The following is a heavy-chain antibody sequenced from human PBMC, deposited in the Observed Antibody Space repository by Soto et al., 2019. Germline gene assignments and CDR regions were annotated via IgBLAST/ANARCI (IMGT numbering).Heavy chain of an antibody. V-gene: IGHV3-23*01. CDR2: ISGSGGST. CDR1: GFTFSSYA. J-gene: IGHJ6*02. D-gene: IGHD7-27*01. CDR3: AKVRLTGVIYYYGMDV. Sequence: GGSLRLSCAASGFTFSSYAMSWVRQAPGKGLEWVSAISGSGGSTYYADSVKGRFTISRDNSKNTLYLQMNSLRAEDTAVYYCAKVRLTGVIYYYGMDVWGQGTTLAV.